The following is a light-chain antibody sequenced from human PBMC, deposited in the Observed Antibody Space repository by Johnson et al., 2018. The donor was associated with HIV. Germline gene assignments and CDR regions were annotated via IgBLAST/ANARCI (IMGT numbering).Light chain of an antibody. CDR2: ENN. V-gene: IGLV1-51*02. CDR1: SSNIGNNY. J-gene: IGLJ1*01. CDR3: GTWDISLSAGEYF. Sequence: SVLTQPPSVSAAPGQKVTISCSGSSSNIGNNYVSWYQQLPGTAPKLLICENNKRPSGIPDRFSGSKSGTSATLGITGLQTGDEADYYCGTWDISLSAGEYFFGTGTKVTVL.